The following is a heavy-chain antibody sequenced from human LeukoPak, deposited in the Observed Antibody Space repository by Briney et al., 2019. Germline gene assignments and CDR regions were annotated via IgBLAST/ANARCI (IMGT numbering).Heavy chain of an antibody. CDR3: ARVGVGLDY. D-gene: IGHD2-15*01. V-gene: IGHV1-69*04. CDR2: TIPILGIA. Sequence: GASVKVSCKASGGTFSSYAISWVRQAPGQGLEWMGRTIPILGIANYAQKFQGRVTITADKSTSTAYMELSSLRSEDTAVYYCARVGVGLDYWGQGTLVTVSS. CDR1: GGTFSSYA. J-gene: IGHJ4*02.